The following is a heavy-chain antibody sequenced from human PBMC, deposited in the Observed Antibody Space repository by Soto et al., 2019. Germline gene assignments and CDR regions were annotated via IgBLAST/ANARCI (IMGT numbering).Heavy chain of an antibody. J-gene: IGHJ3*02. CDR1: GYTFTSYA. CDR3: ARARRDFWSGYYRSDDAFDI. D-gene: IGHD3-3*01. CDR2: INAGNGNT. Sequence: GASVKVSCKASGYTFTSYAMHWVRQAPGQRLEWMGWINAGNGNTKYSQKFQGRVTITRDTSTSTAYMELRSLRSDDTAVYYCARARRDFWSGYYRSDDAFDIWGQGTMVTVSS. V-gene: IGHV1-3*01.